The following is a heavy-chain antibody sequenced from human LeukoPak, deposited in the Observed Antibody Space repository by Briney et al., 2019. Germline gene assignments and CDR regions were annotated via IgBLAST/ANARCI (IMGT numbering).Heavy chain of an antibody. Sequence: ASVKVSCKASGYTFTGYYMHWVRQAPGQGLEWVGWINPNSGGTNYAQKFQGRVTMTRDTSTSTAYMELSRLRSDDTAVYYCARDPLAGRIGYSSGWYVFNYFDYWGQGTLVTVSS. V-gene: IGHV1-2*02. D-gene: IGHD6-19*01. CDR2: INPNSGGT. CDR3: ARDPLAGRIGYSSGWYVFNYFDY. CDR1: GYTFTGYY. J-gene: IGHJ4*02.